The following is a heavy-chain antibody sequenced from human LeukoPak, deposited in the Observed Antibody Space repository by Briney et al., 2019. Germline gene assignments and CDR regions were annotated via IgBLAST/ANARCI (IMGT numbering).Heavy chain of an antibody. V-gene: IGHV4-34*01. D-gene: IGHD3-22*01. CDR3: ARGWMYYDSSGYTLDY. Sequence: SETLSLTCAVYGGSFSGYYWSWIRQPPGKGLEWIGEINHSVSTNYNPYLESRVNISVDTSKNHCSLKLSSVTAADTAVYYCARGWMYYDSSGYTLDYWGQGTLVTVSS. CDR1: GGSFSGYY. CDR2: INHSVST. J-gene: IGHJ4*02.